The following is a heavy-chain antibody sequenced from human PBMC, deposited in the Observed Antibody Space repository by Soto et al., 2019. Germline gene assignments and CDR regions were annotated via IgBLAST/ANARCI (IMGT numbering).Heavy chain of an antibody. CDR1: GGSISSGGYS. Sequence: PSETLSLTCAVSGGSISSGGYSWSWIRQPPGKGLEWIGYIYHSGSTYYNPSLKSRVTISVDRSKNQFSLKLSSVTAADTAVYYCERVFVTGWFDPWGQGTLVTVSS. V-gene: IGHV4-30-2*01. CDR2: IYHSGST. D-gene: IGHD3-10*02. CDR3: ERVFVTGWFDP. J-gene: IGHJ5*02.